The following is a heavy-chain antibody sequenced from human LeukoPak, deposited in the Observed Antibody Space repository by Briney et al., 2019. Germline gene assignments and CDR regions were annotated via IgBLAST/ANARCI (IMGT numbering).Heavy chain of an antibody. D-gene: IGHD2-2*01. Sequence: PGGSLRLSCAASGFTISSYWMSWVRQTPGKGLEWVANIKQDGSEKYYVDSVKGRFTISRDNAKNSLYLQMNSLRAEDTAVYYCARDPVVVVPAATDSNWFDPWGQGTLVTVSS. CDR3: ARDPVVVVPAATDSNWFDP. CDR2: IKQDGSEK. V-gene: IGHV3-7*01. CDR1: GFTISSYW. J-gene: IGHJ5*02.